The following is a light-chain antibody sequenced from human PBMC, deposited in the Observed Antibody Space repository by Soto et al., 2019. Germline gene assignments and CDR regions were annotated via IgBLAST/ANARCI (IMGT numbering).Light chain of an antibody. V-gene: IGKV3-15*01. CDR3: QQYAKWPPQT. CDR2: GAS. CDR1: QSLSSS. Sequence: EIVLTQSPGTLSLSPVERATLSFMASQSLSSSQLAWYQQTPGQAPRLLIYGASTRATGIPARFSGSGSGTEFTLTISNLQSEDFAVYYCQQYAKWPPQTFGQGTKVDIK. J-gene: IGKJ1*01.